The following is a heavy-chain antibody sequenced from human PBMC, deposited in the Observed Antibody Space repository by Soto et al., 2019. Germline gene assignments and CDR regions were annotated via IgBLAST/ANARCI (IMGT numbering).Heavy chain of an antibody. CDR3: ARGYDLASYYYYYYMDV. J-gene: IGHJ6*03. Sequence: GASVKVSCKASGYTFTSYDINWVRQATGQGLVWMGWMNPNSGNTGYAQKFQGRVTMTRNTSISTAYMELSSLRSEDTAVYYCARGYDLASYYYYYYMDVWGKGTTVTVSS. D-gene: IGHD3-22*01. V-gene: IGHV1-8*01. CDR2: MNPNSGNT. CDR1: GYTFTSYD.